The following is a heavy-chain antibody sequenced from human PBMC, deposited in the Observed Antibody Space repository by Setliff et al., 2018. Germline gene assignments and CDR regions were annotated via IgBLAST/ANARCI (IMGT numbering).Heavy chain of an antibody. CDR3: VASPSNKNGHFEY. CDR2: IYHNGNT. Sequence: SETLSLTCSVSGGSISPYFWSWIRQPPGKGLEWIGYIYHNGNTNFNPSLKTRFTISRDNIKNTAFLQMNSLRADDTAMYYCVASPSNKNGHFEYWGQGTLVTVSS. J-gene: IGHJ4*02. V-gene: IGHV4-59*01. CDR1: GGSISPYF.